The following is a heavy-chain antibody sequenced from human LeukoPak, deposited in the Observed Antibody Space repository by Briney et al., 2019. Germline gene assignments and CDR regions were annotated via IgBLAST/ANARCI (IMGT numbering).Heavy chain of an antibody. Sequence: YPGGSLRLSCAASGFTFSSYSMNWVRQAPGKGLEWVSSISSSSSYIYYADSVKGRFTISRDNAKNSLYLQMNSLRAEDTAVYCCARGITMVRGVMDYWGQGTLVTVSS. J-gene: IGHJ4*02. CDR2: ISSSSSYI. CDR1: GFTFSSYS. CDR3: ARGITMVRGVMDY. D-gene: IGHD3-10*01. V-gene: IGHV3-21*01.